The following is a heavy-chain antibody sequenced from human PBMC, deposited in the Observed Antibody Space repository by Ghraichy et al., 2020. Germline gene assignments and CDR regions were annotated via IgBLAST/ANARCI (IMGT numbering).Heavy chain of an antibody. V-gene: IGHV3-7*03. CDR2: IKQDGSET. CDR3: ARSGIVGDVTGWFDP. D-gene: IGHD1-26*01. CDR1: GLTFSSYW. Sequence: GGSLRLSCAASGLTFSSYWMNWVRQAPGKGLEWVANIKQDGSETHYVDSVKGRFTISRDNAKNSLYLQMNSLRAEDTAVYYCARSGIVGDVTGWFDPWGQGTLVTVSS. J-gene: IGHJ5*02.